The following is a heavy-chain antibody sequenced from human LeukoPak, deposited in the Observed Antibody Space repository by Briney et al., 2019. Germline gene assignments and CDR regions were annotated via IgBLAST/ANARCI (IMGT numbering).Heavy chain of an antibody. CDR3: VRGAPRVPAAMNY. CDR1: GYTFTGYY. Sequence: ASVKVSCKASGYTFTGYYMHWVRQAPGQGLEWMGWINPNSGGTNYAQKFQGGVTMTRDTSISTAYMELSRLRSDDTAVYYCVRGAPRVPAAMNYWGQGTLVTVSS. D-gene: IGHD2-2*01. CDR2: INPNSGGT. V-gene: IGHV1-2*02. J-gene: IGHJ4*02.